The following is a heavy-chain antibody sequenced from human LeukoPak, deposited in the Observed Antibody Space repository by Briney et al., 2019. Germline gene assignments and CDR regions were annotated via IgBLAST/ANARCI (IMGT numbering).Heavy chain of an antibody. CDR3: AKDKPIDY. CDR1: GFTFNSYW. J-gene: IGHJ4*02. Sequence: PGGSLRLSCAASGFTFNSYWMSWVRQAPGKGLEWVANIKQDGSEKYYVDSVKGRFTISRDNAKNSLYLQMNSLRAEDTAVYYCAKDKPIDYWGQGTLVTVSS. V-gene: IGHV3-7*01. D-gene: IGHD1-14*01. CDR2: IKQDGSEK.